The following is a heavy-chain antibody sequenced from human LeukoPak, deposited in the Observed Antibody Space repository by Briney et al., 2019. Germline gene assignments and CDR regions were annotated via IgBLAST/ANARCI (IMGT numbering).Heavy chain of an antibody. CDR2: IYYSGST. V-gene: IGHV4-59*01. J-gene: IGHJ4*02. D-gene: IGHD3-22*01. CDR3: ARGADSSGYYSIFYFDY. Sequence: SETLSLTCTVSGGSISSYYWNWIRQPPGKGLEWIGYIYYSGSTNYNPSLKSRVTTSVDTSKNQFSLKLSSVTAADTAVYYCARGADSSGYYSIFYFDYWGQGTLVTVSS. CDR1: GGSISSYY.